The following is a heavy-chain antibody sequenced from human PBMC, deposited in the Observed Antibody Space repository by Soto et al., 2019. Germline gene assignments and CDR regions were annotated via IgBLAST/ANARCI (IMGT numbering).Heavy chain of an antibody. CDR1: GFSVTDHY. CDR2: SRDRPNSYST. V-gene: IGHV3-72*01. D-gene: IGHD6-25*01. J-gene: IGHJ6*02. Sequence: EEQVVESGGGLVQPGGSLRLSCAASGFSVTDHYMDWVRQAPGKGLEWIGRSRDRPNSYSTEYAASVRGRFSISRDDSXXLLFLRLKSLDPEDTAVSYCVSARRPPGYYDGMAAWGQGPTVTVS. CDR3: VSARRPPGYYDGMAA.